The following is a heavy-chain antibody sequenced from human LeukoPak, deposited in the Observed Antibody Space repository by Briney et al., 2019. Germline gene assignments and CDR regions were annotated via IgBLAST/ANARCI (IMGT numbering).Heavy chain of an antibody. CDR3: ASRVRDYVWGSYRSRGAFDI. V-gene: IGHV4-34*01. CDR2: INHSGST. Sequence: SETLSLTCAVYGGSFSGYYWNWIRQPPGKGLEWIGEINHSGSTNYNPSLKSRVTISVDTSKNQFSLKLSSVTAADTAGYYCASRVRDYVWGSYRSRGAFDIWGQGTMVTVSS. CDR1: GGSFSGYY. J-gene: IGHJ3*02. D-gene: IGHD3-16*02.